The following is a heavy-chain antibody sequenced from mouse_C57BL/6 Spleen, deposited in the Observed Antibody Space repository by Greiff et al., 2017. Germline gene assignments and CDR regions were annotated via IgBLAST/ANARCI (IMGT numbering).Heavy chain of an antibody. Sequence: VQLVESGPGLVAPSQSLSLTCTVSGFSLTSYGVSWVRQPPGTGMEWLGVIWGDGSTNYHSALISRLSISKDNSKSQVYLKLNSLQTDDTATYAGAKQTTVVDDYAMDYWGQGTTVTVSS. D-gene: IGHD1-1*01. CDR2: IWGDGST. J-gene: IGHJ4*01. V-gene: IGHV2-3*01. CDR3: AKQTTVVDDYAMDY. CDR1: GFSLTSYG.